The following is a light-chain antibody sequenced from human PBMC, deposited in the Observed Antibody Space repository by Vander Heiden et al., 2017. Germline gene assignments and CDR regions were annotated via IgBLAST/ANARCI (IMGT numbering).Light chain of an antibody. J-gene: IGLJ2*01. V-gene: IGLV3-25*03. CDR2: KDT. CDR1: ALAKQY. CDR3: QSTDSSATVR. Sequence: DELTQPPSVSVSPAQTAKITCSGDALAKQYTYWYQQKPGQAPVVVIYKDTERPSTIPERFSGSSSGTTATLTISGVQAEDGADYYCQSTDSSATVRFGGGTKLTVL.